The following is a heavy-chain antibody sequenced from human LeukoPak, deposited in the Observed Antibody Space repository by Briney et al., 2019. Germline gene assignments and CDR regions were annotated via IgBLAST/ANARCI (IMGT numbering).Heavy chain of an antibody. Sequence: PGGSLRLSCAASGFTFSSYEVNWVRQAPGKGLEWVSYISSSGSTIYYADSVKGRFTISRDNAKNSLYLQMNSLRAEDTAVYYCARVDSSGYYPHSYYFDYWGQGTLVTVSS. V-gene: IGHV3-48*03. CDR1: GFTFSSYE. CDR3: ARVDSSGYYPHSYYFDY. CDR2: ISSSGSTI. J-gene: IGHJ4*02. D-gene: IGHD3-22*01.